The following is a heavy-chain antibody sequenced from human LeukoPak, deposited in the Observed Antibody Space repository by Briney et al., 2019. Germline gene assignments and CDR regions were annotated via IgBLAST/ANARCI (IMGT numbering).Heavy chain of an antibody. J-gene: IGHJ4*02. CDR2: INPNSGGT. Sequence: ASVKVSCKASGYTFTVYYMHWVRQAPGQGLEWMGWINPNSGGTNYAQNFQGRVTMTRDTSISTAYMELSRLRSDDTAVYYCARDGNWGSLRGAFDIWGQGTLVTVSS. V-gene: IGHV1-2*02. CDR3: ARDGNWGSLRGAFDI. D-gene: IGHD7-27*01. CDR1: GYTFTVYY.